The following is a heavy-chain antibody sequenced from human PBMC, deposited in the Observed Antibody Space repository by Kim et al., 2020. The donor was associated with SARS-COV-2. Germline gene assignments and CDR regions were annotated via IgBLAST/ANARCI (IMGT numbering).Heavy chain of an antibody. CDR1: GFTFSNYA. CDR3: AKRRSGRYSD. Sequence: GGSLRLSCAASGFTFSNYAMSWVRQAPGKGLEWVSVISGSGDSTSYADSVKGRFTISRDNSKNTLFLQMNTLRAEDTAVYYCAKRRSGRYSDWGQGTLVTVSS. J-gene: IGHJ4*02. V-gene: IGHV3-23*01. D-gene: IGHD1-26*01. CDR2: ISGSGDST.